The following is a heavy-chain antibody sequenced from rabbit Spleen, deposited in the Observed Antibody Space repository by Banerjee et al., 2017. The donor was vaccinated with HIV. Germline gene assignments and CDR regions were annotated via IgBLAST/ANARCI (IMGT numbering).Heavy chain of an antibody. D-gene: IGHD8-1*01. V-gene: IGHV1S40*01. Sequence: QSLEESGGDLVKPGASLTLTCTASGVSFSSDYYMCWVRQAPGKGLEWIACIEGGSSGFTYFASWAKGRFTISKTSSTTVTLQMTSLTAADTATYFCARDSGSSFSSYGMDLWGQGTLVPVS. CDR1: GVSFSSDYY. CDR2: IEGGSSGFT. J-gene: IGHJ6*01. CDR3: ARDSGSSFSSYGMDL.